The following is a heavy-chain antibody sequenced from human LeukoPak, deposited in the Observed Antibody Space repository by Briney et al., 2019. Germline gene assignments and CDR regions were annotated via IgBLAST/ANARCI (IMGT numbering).Heavy chain of an antibody. V-gene: IGHV3-23*01. Sequence: GGSLRLSCAASGFTFSSYSMSWIRHAPGRGLEWVSAISGSGGSTYYADSVKGRFTISRDNSKNTLYLQMKSLRAEDTAVYYCASPAGAMVIGTPFDYWGQGTLVTVSS. J-gene: IGHJ4*02. CDR3: ASPAGAMVIGTPFDY. D-gene: IGHD5-18*01. CDR2: ISGSGGST. CDR1: GFTFSSYS.